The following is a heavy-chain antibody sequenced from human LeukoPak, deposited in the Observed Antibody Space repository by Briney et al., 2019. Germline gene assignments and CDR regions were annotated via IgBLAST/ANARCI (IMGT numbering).Heavy chain of an antibody. CDR1: GYTFTSYD. V-gene: IGHV1-8*01. J-gene: IGHJ5*02. CDR3: ARGSDIVATIEEIWDWFDP. Sequence: ASVKVSCKASGYTFTSYDINWVRQATGQGLEWMGWMNPSSGNTGYAQKFQGRVTMTRNTSISTAYTELSSLRSEDTAVYYCARGSDIVATIEEIWDWFDPWGQGTLVTVSS. CDR2: MNPSSGNT. D-gene: IGHD5-12*01.